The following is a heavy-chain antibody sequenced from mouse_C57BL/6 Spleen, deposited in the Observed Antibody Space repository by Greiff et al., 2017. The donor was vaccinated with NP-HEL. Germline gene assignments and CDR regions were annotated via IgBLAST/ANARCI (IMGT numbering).Heavy chain of an antibody. J-gene: IGHJ2*01. CDR2: IYPGDGDT. CDR3: ARRNDLWDLDY. Sequence: QVQLQQSGPELVKPGASVKISCKASGYAFSSSWMNWVKQRPGKGLEWIGRIYPGDGDTNYNGKFKGKATLTADKSSSTAYMQLSSLTSEDAAVYFCARRNDLWDLDYWGQGTTLTVSS. CDR1: GYAFSSSW. V-gene: IGHV1-82*01. D-gene: IGHD6-1*01.